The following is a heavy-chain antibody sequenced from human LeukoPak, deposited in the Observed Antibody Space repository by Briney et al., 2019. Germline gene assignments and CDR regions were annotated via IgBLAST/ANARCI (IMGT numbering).Heavy chain of an antibody. CDR1: GGSISSSSYY. CDR3: ASPYYYGSGSRIFDY. D-gene: IGHD3-10*01. V-gene: IGHV4-39*01. CDR2: IYYSGST. J-gene: IGHJ4*02. Sequence: SETLSLTCTVSGGSISSSSYYWGWIRQPPGKGLEWIGSIYYSGSTYYNPSLKSRVTISVDTSKNQFSLKLSSVTAADTAVYYCASPYYYGSGSRIFDYWDQGTLVTVSS.